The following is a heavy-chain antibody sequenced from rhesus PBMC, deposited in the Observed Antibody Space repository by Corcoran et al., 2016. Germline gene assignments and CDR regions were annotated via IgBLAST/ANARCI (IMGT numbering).Heavy chain of an antibody. CDR3: ASTGMEDS. CDR1: GGSISSSY. V-gene: IGHV4-169*02. D-gene: IGHD1-1-1*01. Sequence: QLQLQESGPGLVKPSETLSVTCAVSGGSISSSYWSWIRQAPGKGLEWIWYIYGSGSSTNYNPSLKSRVTLSVDTSKNQRSLKLSSVTAADTAVYYCASTGMEDSWGQGVVVTVSS. CDR2: IYGSGSST. J-gene: IGHJ6*01.